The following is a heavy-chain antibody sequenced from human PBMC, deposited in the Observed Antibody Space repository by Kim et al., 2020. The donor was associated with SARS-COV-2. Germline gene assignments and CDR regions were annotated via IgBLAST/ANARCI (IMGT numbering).Heavy chain of an antibody. J-gene: IGHJ4*02. CDR1: GGSFSDYY. V-gene: IGHV4-34*01. D-gene: IGHD3-22*01. Sequence: SETLSLTCAVYGGSFSDYYWSWIRQPPGKGLEWIGEDNHSGSTNYNPSLKSRVTISVDTSKNQFSLKVSSVTAADTAVYYCARDPYYYDSSGFHYYFDYWDQGTLVTISS. CDR3: ARDPYYYDSSGFHYYFDY. CDR2: DNHSGST.